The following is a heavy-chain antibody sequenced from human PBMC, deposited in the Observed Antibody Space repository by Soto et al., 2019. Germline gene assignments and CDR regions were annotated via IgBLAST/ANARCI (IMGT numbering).Heavy chain of an antibody. D-gene: IGHD3-16*02. CDR1: GFTFRSYA. Sequence: GESLKISCAASGFTFRSYAMSWVRQAPGKGLEWVSAISGSGGSTYYADSVKGRFTISRDNSKNTLYLQMNSLRAEDTAVYYCAKKGGGYDYVWGSYRYTGSLDYWGQGTLVTVSS. J-gene: IGHJ4*02. CDR3: AKKGGGYDYVWGSYRYTGSLDY. CDR2: ISGSGGST. V-gene: IGHV3-23*01.